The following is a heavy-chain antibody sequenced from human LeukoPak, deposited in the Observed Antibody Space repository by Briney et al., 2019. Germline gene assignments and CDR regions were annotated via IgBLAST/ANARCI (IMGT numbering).Heavy chain of an antibody. Sequence: GGSLRLSCAASGFAFSDFWMGWVRQAPGRGLEWVANIRQDGNGKNYVPSVRGRFTISRDNAKNSMYLQMNSLTVEDTAVYYCATSHDSAGNGWGQGTLVTVSS. CDR3: ATSHDSAGNG. V-gene: IGHV3-7*01. J-gene: IGHJ4*02. D-gene: IGHD2-15*01. CDR2: IRQDGNGK. CDR1: GFAFSDFW.